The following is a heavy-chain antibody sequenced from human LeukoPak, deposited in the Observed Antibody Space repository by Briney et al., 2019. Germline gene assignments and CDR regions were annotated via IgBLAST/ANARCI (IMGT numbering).Heavy chain of an antibody. CDR1: GFTFSDYA. V-gene: IGHV3-11*01. J-gene: IGHJ4*02. CDR3: AREEYGVNYFYY. D-gene: IGHD4-17*01. CDR2: ISISGYSK. Sequence: GGSLRLSCAASGFTSGFTFSDYAVSWIRQAPGKGLDSFSSISISGYSKYYAASVKGRFPISSDNVKDSVSLQMNSLRVPASGMYYCAREEYGVNYFYYWGQGILVTLSS.